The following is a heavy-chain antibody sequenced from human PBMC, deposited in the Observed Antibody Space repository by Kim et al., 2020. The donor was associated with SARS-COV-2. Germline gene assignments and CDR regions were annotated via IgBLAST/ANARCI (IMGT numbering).Heavy chain of an antibody. J-gene: IGHJ4*02. V-gene: IGHV3-15*01. D-gene: IGHD3-10*01. CDR1: GFTFSNAW. Sequence: GGSLRLSCAASGFTFSNAWMSWVRQAPGKGLEWVGRIKSKTDGGTTDYAAPVKGRFTISRDDSKNTLYLQMNSLKTEDTAVYYCTTDRLSRGQCPLDYWGQGTLVTVSS. CDR3: TTDRLSRGQCPLDY. CDR2: IKSKTDGGTT.